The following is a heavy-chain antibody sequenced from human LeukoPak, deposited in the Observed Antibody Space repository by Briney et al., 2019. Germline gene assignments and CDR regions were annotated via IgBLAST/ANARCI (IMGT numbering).Heavy chain of an antibody. CDR3: AKARGGYFDY. Sequence: PGGSLRLSCAASGFTFDDYTMHWVRRAPGKGLEWVSLISWDGGSTYYADSVKGRFTISRDNSQNSLYLQMNSLRTEDTALYYCAKARGGYFDYWGQGTLVTVSS. J-gene: IGHJ4*02. D-gene: IGHD3-10*01. V-gene: IGHV3-43*01. CDR1: GFTFDDYT. CDR2: ISWDGGST.